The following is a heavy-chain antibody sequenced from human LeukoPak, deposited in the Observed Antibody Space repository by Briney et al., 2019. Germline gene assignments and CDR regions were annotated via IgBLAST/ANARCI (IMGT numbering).Heavy chain of an antibody. CDR2: IRFDASNI. J-gene: IGHJ4*02. V-gene: IGHV3-30*02. D-gene: IGHD1-7*01. CDR3: IKGEKSNWNYYYFDF. CDR1: GFTFSDYG. Sequence: PGGSLRLSCAASGFTFSDYGMHWVRQAPGKGLEWVAFIRFDASNIYYADSVKGRFTISRDNAKNSLYLQMNSLRAEDMALYYCIKGEKSNWNYYYFDFWGQGTLVTVSS.